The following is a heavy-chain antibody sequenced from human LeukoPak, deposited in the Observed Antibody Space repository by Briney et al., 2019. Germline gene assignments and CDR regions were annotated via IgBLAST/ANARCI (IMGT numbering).Heavy chain of an antibody. CDR3: ARVALGGSGWIFGNWFDP. D-gene: IGHD6-19*01. V-gene: IGHV1-69*06. Sequence: SVKVSCKASGGTFISYAISWVRQAPGQGLEWMGGIIPIFGTANYAQKFQGRVTITADKSTSTVYMELSSLRSEDTAVYYCARVALGGSGWIFGNWFDPWGQGTLVTVSS. J-gene: IGHJ5*02. CDR1: GGTFISYA. CDR2: IIPIFGTA.